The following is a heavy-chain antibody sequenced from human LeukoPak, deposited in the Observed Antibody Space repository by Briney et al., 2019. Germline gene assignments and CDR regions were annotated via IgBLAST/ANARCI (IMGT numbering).Heavy chain of an antibody. J-gene: IGHJ3*02. Sequence: PGGSLRLSCATSGFIFSHHGMNWVRQAPGKGLEWVSGIRADAVTTYYADSVKGRFIISRDNSKNTVYLQMNSLRVEDTAVYYCATYLGVTAAFDIWGLGTTVTVSP. CDR3: ATYLGVTAAFDI. CDR2: IRADAVTT. D-gene: IGHD3-10*01. V-gene: IGHV3-23*01. CDR1: GFIFSHHG.